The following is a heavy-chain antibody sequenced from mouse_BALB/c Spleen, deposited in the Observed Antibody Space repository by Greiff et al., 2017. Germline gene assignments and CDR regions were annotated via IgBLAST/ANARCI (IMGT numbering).Heavy chain of an antibody. D-gene: IGHD2-1*01. CDR2: IDPSDSYT. CDR1: GYTFTSYW. Sequence: QVQLQQPGAELVKPGASVKLSCKASGYTFTSYWMHWVKQRPGQGLEWIGEIDPSDSYTNYNQKFKGKATLTVDKSSSTAYMQLSSLTSEDSAVYYCVRRRTYGNIYAMDYWGQGTSVTVSS. J-gene: IGHJ4*01. V-gene: IGHV1-69*02. CDR3: VRRRTYGNIYAMDY.